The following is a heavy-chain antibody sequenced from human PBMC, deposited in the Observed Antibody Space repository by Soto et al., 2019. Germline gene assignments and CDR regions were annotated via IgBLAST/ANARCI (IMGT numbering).Heavy chain of an antibody. CDR1: GGSISSSKW. CDR3: ASQDYSSSTDASFLVNGYFDL. D-gene: IGHD6-6*01. V-gene: IGHV4-4*02. Sequence: QMQLQESGPGLVKPSGTLSLTCGVSGGSISSSKWWTWVRQPPGKGPEWIGEIYHSGSTNYNPSLPSRVTISLDKSNNQFPLTLTSVTAADTAVYYCASQDYSSSTDASFLVNGYFDLWGRGILVTVSS. J-gene: IGHJ2*01. CDR2: IYHSGST.